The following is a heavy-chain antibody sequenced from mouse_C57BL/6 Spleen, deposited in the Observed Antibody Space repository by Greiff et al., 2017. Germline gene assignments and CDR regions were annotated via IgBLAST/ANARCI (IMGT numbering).Heavy chain of an antibody. CDR2: IDPSDSET. J-gene: IGHJ4*01. CDR3: ARENDYDAMDY. CDR1: GYTFTSYW. V-gene: IGHV1-52*01. Sequence: VQLQQPGAELVRPGSSVKLSCKASGYTFTSYWMHWVKQRPIQGLEWIGNIDPSDSETHYNQKFKDKATLTVDKSSSTAYMQLSSLTSEDSAVYYCARENDYDAMDYWGQGTSVTVSS.